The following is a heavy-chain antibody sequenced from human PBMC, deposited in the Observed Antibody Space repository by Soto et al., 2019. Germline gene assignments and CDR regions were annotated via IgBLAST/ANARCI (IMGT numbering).Heavy chain of an antibody. D-gene: IGHD3-16*01. J-gene: IGHJ4*02. V-gene: IGHV3-21*01. Sequence: PGGSLRLSCETSGFPFGIYTMNWVRQAPGKGLEWVSSISSSGTYIDYADSVEGRFAISRDDAKNSVFLEMTSLRVDDTAVYYCARGGNYHEFWGQGTLVTVSS. CDR1: GFPFGIYT. CDR2: ISSSGTYI. CDR3: ARGGNYHEF.